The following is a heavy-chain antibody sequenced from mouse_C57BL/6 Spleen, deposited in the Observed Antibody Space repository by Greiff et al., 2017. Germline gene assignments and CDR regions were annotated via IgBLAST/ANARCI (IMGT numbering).Heavy chain of an antibody. CDR3: ARKGAQATSWFAY. Sequence: QVQLQQPGAELVKPGASVQMSCKASGYTFTSYWITWVKQRPGQGLEWIGDIYPGSGSTNYNEKFKSKATLTVDTSSSTAYMQLSSLTSEDSAVYYCARKGAQATSWFAYWGQGTLVTVSA. CDR2: IYPGSGST. CDR1: GYTFTSYW. J-gene: IGHJ3*01. V-gene: IGHV1-55*01. D-gene: IGHD3-2*02.